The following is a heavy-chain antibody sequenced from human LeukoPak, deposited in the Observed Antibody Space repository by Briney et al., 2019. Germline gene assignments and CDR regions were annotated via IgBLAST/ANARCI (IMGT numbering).Heavy chain of an antibody. CDR3: STSPSFGSSWYQFNY. Sequence: GGSLRLSCEVSGLTFYTYAMSWVRQAPGKGLEWVSAISGRDGRTYYSDSVKGRFTISRDNSQNTLYLQMKTLRAEDTAVYYCSTSPSFGSSWYQFNYWGQGALVIVSS. D-gene: IGHD6-13*01. CDR1: GLTFYTYA. J-gene: IGHJ4*02. V-gene: IGHV3-23*01. CDR2: ISGRDGRT.